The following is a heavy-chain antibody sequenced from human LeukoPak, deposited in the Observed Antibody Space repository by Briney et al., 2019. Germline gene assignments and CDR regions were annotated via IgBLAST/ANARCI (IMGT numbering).Heavy chain of an antibody. CDR3: ARFRFGELSAFDY. CDR2: IYYSGST. V-gene: IGHV4-61*01. J-gene: IGHJ4*02. Sequence: TLSLTCTVSGGSVSSGSYYWSWIRQPPGKGLEWIGYIYYSGSTNYNPSLKSRVTISVDTSKNQFSLKLSSVTAADTAVYYCARFRFGELSAFDYWGRGTLVTVSS. CDR1: GGSVSSGSYY. D-gene: IGHD3-10*01.